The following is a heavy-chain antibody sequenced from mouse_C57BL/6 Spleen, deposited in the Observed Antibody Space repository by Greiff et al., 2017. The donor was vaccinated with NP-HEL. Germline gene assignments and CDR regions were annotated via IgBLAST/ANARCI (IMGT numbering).Heavy chain of an antibody. V-gene: IGHV1-5*01. Sequence: EVQLQQSGTVLARPGASVTLSCKTSGYTFTSFWMPWVKQRPGLGLEWIGAIYPGNSDTSYNQTFKGKAKLTAVTSASTAYMELSSLTNEDSAVYCCTSRPLRRGGSWFAYWGQGTLVTVSA. CDR3: TSRPLRRGGSWFAY. CDR2: IYPGNSDT. CDR1: GYTFTSFW. D-gene: IGHD2-12*01. J-gene: IGHJ3*01.